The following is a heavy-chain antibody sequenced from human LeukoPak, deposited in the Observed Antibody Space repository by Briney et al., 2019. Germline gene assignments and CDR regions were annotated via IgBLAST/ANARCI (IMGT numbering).Heavy chain of an antibody. V-gene: IGHV1-18*01. CDR1: GYTFTSYG. J-gene: IGHJ5*02. D-gene: IGHD3-9*01. CDR3: ARVLRYFDWSPSWFDP. Sequence: GASVNVSCKASGYTFTSYGISWVRQAPGQGLEWMGWISAYNGNTNYAQKLQGRVTMTTDTSTSTAYMELRSLRSDVTAVYYCARVLRYFDWSPSWFDPWGQGTLVTVSS. CDR2: ISAYNGNT.